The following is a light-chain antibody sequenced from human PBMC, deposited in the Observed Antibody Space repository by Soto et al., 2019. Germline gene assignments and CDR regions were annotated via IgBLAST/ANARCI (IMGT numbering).Light chain of an antibody. Sequence: EIVMTQSPATLSVSPGERATLSCRASQSVTSNLAWYQQKPGQPPRVFIYGASTRATGIPDRFSGSGSGTDFTLTISSLQPEDFATYYCQQCYSSPPWTFGQGTKVDIK. CDR3: QQCYSSPPWT. V-gene: IGKV3D-15*01. J-gene: IGKJ1*01. CDR2: GAS. CDR1: QSVTSN.